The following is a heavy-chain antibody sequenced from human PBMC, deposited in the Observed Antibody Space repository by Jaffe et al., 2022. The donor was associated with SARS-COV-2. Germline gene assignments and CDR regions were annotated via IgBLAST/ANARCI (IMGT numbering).Heavy chain of an antibody. V-gene: IGHV6-1*01. CDR1: GDSVSSNDAV. D-gene: IGHD3-10*01. CDR3: ARYPSGKSWFDP. CDR2: AYYRSQWYY. J-gene: IGHJ5*02. Sequence: QVQLQQAGPRLVKPSQTLSLTCAISGDSVSSNDAVWNWIRQSPSRGLEWLGRAYYRSQWYYDYGVSVKGRVIIKPDTSKNQFSLQLNSVTPEDTAVYYCARYPSGKSWFDPWGQGTLVTVSA.